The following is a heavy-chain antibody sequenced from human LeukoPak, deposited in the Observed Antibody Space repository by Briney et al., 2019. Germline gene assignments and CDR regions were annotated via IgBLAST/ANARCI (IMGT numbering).Heavy chain of an antibody. CDR3: ARSYDFWSGYYPPNFDY. D-gene: IGHD3-3*01. CDR2: IYPGDSDT. V-gene: IGHV5-51*01. CDR1: GYRFTSYW. Sequence: GASLKISCKGSGYRFTSYWIGWVRQMPGKGLEWMGIIYPGDSDTRYSPSFQGQVTISADKSISTAYLQWSSLKASDTAMYYCARSYDFWSGYYPPNFDYWGQGTLVTVSS. J-gene: IGHJ4*02.